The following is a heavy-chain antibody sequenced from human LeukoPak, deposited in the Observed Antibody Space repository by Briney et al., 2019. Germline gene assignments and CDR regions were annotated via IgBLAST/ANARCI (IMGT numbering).Heavy chain of an antibody. CDR2: INPGYSDI. V-gene: IGHV5-51*01. CDR3: ARHGEGYSGYVTLDY. D-gene: IGHD5-12*01. CDR1: GYSFTSYR. J-gene: IGHJ4*02. Sequence: GESLKISCKGSGYSFTSYRIGWVRQMPGKGLEWMGIINPGYSDIRYSPSFQGQVTISADKSISTAYLQWSSLKASDTAIYYCARHGEGYSGYVTLDYWGQGTLVTVSS.